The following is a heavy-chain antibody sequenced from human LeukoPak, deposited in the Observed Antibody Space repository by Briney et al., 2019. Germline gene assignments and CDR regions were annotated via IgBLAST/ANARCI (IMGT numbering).Heavy chain of an antibody. CDR2: MFHSGDT. V-gene: IGHV4-38-2*01. D-gene: IGHD4-23*01. CDR3: AKVGGDGGYSGHDY. Sequence: PSETLSLTCDVSGYSIRSGSYWCWIRQPPGKGLEWIGCMFHSGDTYHNPSLKSRVTISADTSKNQFYLKLTSVTAADTAVYYCAKVGGDGGYSGHDYWGQGTLVTVSS. CDR1: GYSIRSGSY. J-gene: IGHJ4*02.